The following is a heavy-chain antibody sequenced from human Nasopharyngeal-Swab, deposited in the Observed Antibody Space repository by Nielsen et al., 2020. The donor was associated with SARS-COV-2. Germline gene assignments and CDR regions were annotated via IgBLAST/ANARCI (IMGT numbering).Heavy chain of an antibody. J-gene: IGHJ6*02. CDR2: VSYNGNYK. D-gene: IGHD2-15*01. CDR1: EFTFSSYG. Sequence: GGSLRLSCAASEFTFSSYGMHWVRQAPGKGLEWVAVVSYNGNYKNYADFVKGRFTISRDNSKNTLYLQMNSLRAEDTAVYYCARYCSGGTCKYYYYGMDVWGQGTTVTVSS. CDR3: ARYCSGGTCKYYYYGMDV. V-gene: IGHV3-30*03.